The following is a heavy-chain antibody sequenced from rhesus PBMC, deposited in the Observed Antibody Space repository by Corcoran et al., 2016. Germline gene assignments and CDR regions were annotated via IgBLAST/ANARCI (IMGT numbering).Heavy chain of an antibody. CDR3: ARRNSGSWRAFDF. V-gene: IGHV4-165*01. CDR2: ISGSNGST. J-gene: IGHJ3*01. Sequence: QVQLQESGPGLVKPSETLSLTCAVSGGSFSGYYWGWIRQPPGKGLEWIGYISGSNGSTDYNPSLKSRVTISTDTSKNQFSLKLSSVTAADTAVYYCARRNSGSWRAFDFWGQGLRVTVSS. CDR1: GGSFSGYY. D-gene: IGHD6-25*01.